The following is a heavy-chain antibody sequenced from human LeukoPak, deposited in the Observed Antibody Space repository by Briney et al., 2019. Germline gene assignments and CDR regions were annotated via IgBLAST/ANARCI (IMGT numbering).Heavy chain of an antibody. J-gene: IGHJ4*02. CDR3: ARDWSSGSLDY. CDR1: GFNFNRYN. D-gene: IGHD3-10*01. CDR2: ISTSSSYI. V-gene: IGHV3-21*01. Sequence: GGSLRLSCAGSGFNFNRYNMNWVRRAPGKGLEWVSSISTSSSYIYYADSVRGRFTISRDNAKNSLYLQMNSLRAEDTAVYYCARDWSSGSLDYWGQGTLVTVSS.